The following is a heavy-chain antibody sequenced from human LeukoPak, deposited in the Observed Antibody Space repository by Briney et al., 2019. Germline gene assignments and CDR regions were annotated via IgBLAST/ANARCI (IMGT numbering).Heavy chain of an antibody. V-gene: IGHV3-30*02. D-gene: IGHD1-1*01. Sequence: PGGSLRLSCAAPGFTFSSYGMHWVRQAPGKGLEWVAFIRYDGSNKYYADSVKGRFTISRDNSKNTLYLQMNSLRAEDTAVYYCAKDLLEPYYFDYWGQGTLVTVSS. CDR3: AKDLLEPYYFDY. CDR2: IRYDGSNK. J-gene: IGHJ4*02. CDR1: GFTFSSYG.